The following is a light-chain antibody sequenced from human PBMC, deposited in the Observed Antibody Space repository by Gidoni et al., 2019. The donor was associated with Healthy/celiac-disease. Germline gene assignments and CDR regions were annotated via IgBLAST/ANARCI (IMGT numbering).Light chain of an antibody. CDR3: PQYNNWYT. CDR1: QGVSSN. J-gene: IGKJ2*01. V-gene: IGKV3-15*01. CDR2: GAS. Sequence: EIVMTPSPATLSVSPGERATRSCRASQGVSSNLSWYQQKPGQAPRLLIYGASTRSTGIPARSSGSGSGTEFTLTLSSLQSEDFAVYYCPQYNNWYTFGQXTKLEIK.